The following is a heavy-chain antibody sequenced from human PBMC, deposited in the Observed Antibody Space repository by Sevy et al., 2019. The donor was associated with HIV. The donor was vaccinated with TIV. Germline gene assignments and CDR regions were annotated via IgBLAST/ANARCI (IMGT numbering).Heavy chain of an antibody. CDR2: ISPHNGDT. CDR3: ARAYCSGGRCYSLAS. Sequence: ASVKVSCKVSGYTFNTYRIHWVRQAPGQGLEWMGWISPHNGDTNYAQRLQGRVTMLTDTSSSTAYMELKSPRSDDTAVYYCARAYCSGGRCYSLASWGQGTLVTVSS. D-gene: IGHD2-15*01. V-gene: IGHV1-18*01. CDR1: GYTFNTYR. J-gene: IGHJ5*02.